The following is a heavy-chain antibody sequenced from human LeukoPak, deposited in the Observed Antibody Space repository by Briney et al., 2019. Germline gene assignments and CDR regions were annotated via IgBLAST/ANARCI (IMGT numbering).Heavy chain of an antibody. V-gene: IGHV1-46*01. CDR3: ARNFVGANDY. CDR2: INPSGGST. D-gene: IGHD1-26*01. J-gene: IGHJ4*02. Sequence: GASVKVSCKASGYTFTSYYIHWVRQAPGQGLEWMGIINPSGGSTSYAQKFQGRVTMTRDTSKRTVYMEMSSLRSEGTAVYYCARNFVGANDYWGQGTLVTVSS. CDR1: GYTFTSYY.